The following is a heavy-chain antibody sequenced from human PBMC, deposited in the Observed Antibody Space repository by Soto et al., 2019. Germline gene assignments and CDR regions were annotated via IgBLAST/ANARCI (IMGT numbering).Heavy chain of an antibody. CDR1: EFTFSSYA. CDR3: AKDWCSGTTCYCLEN. V-gene: IGHV3-23*01. Sequence: EVQLLESGGGLVQPGGSLRLSCAASEFTFSSYAMSWVRQAPGKGLEWVSSVSGSSGSKSYADSVKGRFTISRDNSKRTVYLQMNSLRAEDTAVYFCAKDWCSGTTCYCLENWGQGTLVTVSS. D-gene: IGHD1-7*01. J-gene: IGHJ4*02. CDR2: VSGSSGSK.